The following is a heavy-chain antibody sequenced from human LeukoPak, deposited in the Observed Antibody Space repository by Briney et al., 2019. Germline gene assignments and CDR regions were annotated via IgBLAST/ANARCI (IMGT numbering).Heavy chain of an antibody. CDR2: ISGSGGST. J-gene: IGHJ4*02. V-gene: IGHV3-23*01. CDR1: GFTFSSYA. CDR3: ANIQAMVPGVTADY. D-gene: IGHD3-10*01. Sequence: GGSLRLSCAASGFTFSSYAMSWVRQAPGKGLEWVSAISGSGGSTYYADSVKGRFTISRDNSKNTLYLQMNSLRAEDTAVYYCANIQAMVPGVTADYWGQGTLITVSS.